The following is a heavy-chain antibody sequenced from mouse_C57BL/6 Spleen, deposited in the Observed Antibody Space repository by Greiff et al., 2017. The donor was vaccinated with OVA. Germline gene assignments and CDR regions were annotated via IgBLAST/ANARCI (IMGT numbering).Heavy chain of an antibody. CDR1: GFNITDYY. CDR2: IAPEDGET. Sequence: VQLQQSGAELVKPGASVKLSCTASGFNITDYYIHWVKQRPEQGLEWIGRIAPEDGETKYAPKFQGKAPLTADTSSITAYLLLSSLTSEDAAVYYCARSLPLGCWGPGPTLTFA. V-gene: IGHV14-2*01. J-gene: IGHJ2*01. CDR3: ARSLPLGC.